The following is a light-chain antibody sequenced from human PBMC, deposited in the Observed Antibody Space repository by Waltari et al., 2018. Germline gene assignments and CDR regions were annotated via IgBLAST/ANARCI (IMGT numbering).Light chain of an antibody. J-gene: IGLJ2*01. CDR2: DVN. Sequence: QSALTQPASVSGSPGQSITISCTGTRNAVGGYKYVPWYQQHPGKAPKVLIYDVNNRPSGVSNRFSGSKSGNTASLTISGLQAEDEADYFCSSYTSSTSVIFGGGTKVTVL. V-gene: IGLV2-14*03. CDR1: RNAVGGYKY. CDR3: SSYTSSTSVI.